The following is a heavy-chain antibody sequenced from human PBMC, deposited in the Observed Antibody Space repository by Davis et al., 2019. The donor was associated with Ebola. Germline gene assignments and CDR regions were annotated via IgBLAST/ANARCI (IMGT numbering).Heavy chain of an antibody. J-gene: IGHJ5*02. CDR2: IIPILGIA. Sequence: SVKVSCKASGGTFSSYAISWVRQAPGQGLEWMGRIIPILGIANYAQKFQGRVTITADKSTSTAYMELSSLRSEDTAVYYCARAPLLRFLEWLLVGWFDPWGQGTLVTVSS. D-gene: IGHD3-3*01. V-gene: IGHV1-69*04. CDR1: GGTFSSYA. CDR3: ARAPLLRFLEWLLVGWFDP.